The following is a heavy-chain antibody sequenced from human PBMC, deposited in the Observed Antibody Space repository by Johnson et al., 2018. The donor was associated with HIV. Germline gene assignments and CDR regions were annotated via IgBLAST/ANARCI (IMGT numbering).Heavy chain of an antibody. CDR2: ISYDGSNK. D-gene: IGHD3-10*01. CDR3: AREPRGPSSGSRIPDAFDI. CDR1: GFTFSSYA. V-gene: IGHV3-30*04. Sequence: QVQLVESGGGVVQPGRSLRLSCAASGFTFSSYAMHWVRQAPGKGLEWVAVISYDGSNKYFADSVKGRFTISRDNSKNTLYLQMKSLRAEDTAVYYCAREPRGPSSGSRIPDAFDIWGQGTMVTVSS. J-gene: IGHJ3*02.